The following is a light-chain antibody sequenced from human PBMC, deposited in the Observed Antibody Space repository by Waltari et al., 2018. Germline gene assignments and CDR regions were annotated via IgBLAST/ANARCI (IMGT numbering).Light chain of an antibody. Sequence: ETVMTQSPATQSVSPGERATLSCRASESISSNLAWYQQKPGQAPRLLIYGASTRATGIPARFSGSASGTEFTLTISSLQSEDIAVYYCQQYNSWPPLTFGGGTKVEIK. CDR2: GAS. J-gene: IGKJ4*01. V-gene: IGKV3-15*01. CDR3: QQYNSWPPLT. CDR1: ESISSN.